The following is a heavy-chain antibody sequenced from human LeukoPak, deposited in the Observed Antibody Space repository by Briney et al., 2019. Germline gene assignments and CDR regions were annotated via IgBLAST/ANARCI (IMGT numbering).Heavy chain of an antibody. D-gene: IGHD2-2*02. Sequence: ASAKVSCKTSGYTFTNYAMNWVRQAPGQGLEWMGWIDTDTGDPTYAQGFTGRFVFSLDTSVSTAYYCARSFVVVPGAIDWFDPWGQGTLVTVSS. J-gene: IGHJ5*02. V-gene: IGHV7-4-1*01. CDR1: GYTFTNYA. CDR2: IDTDTGDP. CDR3: DP.